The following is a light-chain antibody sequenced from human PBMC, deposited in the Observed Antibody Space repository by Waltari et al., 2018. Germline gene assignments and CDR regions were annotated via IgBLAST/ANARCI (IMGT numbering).Light chain of an antibody. CDR2: DAS. V-gene: IGKV1-5*01. Sequence: DIQMTQSPSTVSASLGDRVTFTCRASQDLNTFLFWYQQKPGAVPNRLIYDASTLERGVTSRFSGSGSGTHFTLTISGLQPDDFATYYCQQYYDYPINFGQGTRL. CDR1: QDLNTF. CDR3: QQYYDYPIN. J-gene: IGKJ5*01.